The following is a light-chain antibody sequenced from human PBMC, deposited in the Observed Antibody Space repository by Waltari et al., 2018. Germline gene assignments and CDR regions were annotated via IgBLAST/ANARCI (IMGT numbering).Light chain of an antibody. J-gene: IGLJ3*02. CDR2: EVI. Sequence: QSALTQPASVSGSPGQSITISCTGTSSDVGFYNLFSWYQQHPGKAPELVVYEVISRPSGVSNRFSGSKSGNTASLTISGPQAEDEADYYCCSYAGRNIWVFGGGTKLTVL. V-gene: IGLV2-23*02. CDR1: SSDVGFYNL. CDR3: CSYAGRNIWV.